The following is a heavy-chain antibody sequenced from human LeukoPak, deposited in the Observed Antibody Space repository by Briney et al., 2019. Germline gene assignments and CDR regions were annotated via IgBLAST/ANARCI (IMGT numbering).Heavy chain of an antibody. J-gene: IGHJ6*03. V-gene: IGHV3-30-3*02. D-gene: IGHD2-2*02. CDR1: GFTFSSYA. CDR3: AKYVVVPAAINSYYYYYMDV. Sequence: GGSLRLSCAASGFTFSSYAMHWVRQAPGKGLEWVALISYDGSNKYYADSVKGRFTISRDNSKNTLYLQMNSLRAEDTAVYYCAKYVVVPAAINSYYYYYMDVWGKGTTVTVSS. CDR2: ISYDGSNK.